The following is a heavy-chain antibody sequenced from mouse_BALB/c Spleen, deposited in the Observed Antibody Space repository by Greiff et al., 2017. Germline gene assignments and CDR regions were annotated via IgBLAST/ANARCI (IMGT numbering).Heavy chain of an antibody. D-gene: IGHD2-4*01. Sequence: QVQLKQSGPELVRPGESVKISCKGSGYTFTDYAMHWVKQSHAKSLEWIGVISIYYDNTNYNQKFKGKATMTVDKSSSTAYMELARLTSEDSAIYYCARSEDYEGYYFDYWGQGTTLTVSS. V-gene: IGHV1-67*01. CDR2: ISIYYDNT. CDR3: ARSEDYEGYYFDY. CDR1: GYTFTDYA. J-gene: IGHJ2*01.